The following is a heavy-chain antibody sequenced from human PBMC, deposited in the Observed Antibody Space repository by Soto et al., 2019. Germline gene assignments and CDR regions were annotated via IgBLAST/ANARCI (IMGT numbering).Heavy chain of an antibody. CDR2: LYPGGTT. Sequence: GSVAPSSITLGDFYWSWIREAPGTGLQWIGNLYPGGTTDYNPSLKSRLIISIATSKNQFSLKVGSVPAADTAVYYCASSSLYGIDVWGQGPTVTVS. V-gene: IGHV4-30-4*01. CDR3: ASSSLYGIDV. CDR1: PSSITLGDFY. J-gene: IGHJ6*02.